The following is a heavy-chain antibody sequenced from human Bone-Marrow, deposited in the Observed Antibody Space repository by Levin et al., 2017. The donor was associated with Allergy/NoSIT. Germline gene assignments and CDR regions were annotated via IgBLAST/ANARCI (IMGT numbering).Heavy chain of an antibody. CDR2: IKQDGSEK. Sequence: PGGSLRLSCAASGFTFSSYWMTWVRQGPGKGLEWVANIKQDGSEKYYVDSAKGRFTISRDSAKNSLYLQMNSLRVEDTAVYYCAARRAATRVGYFDYWGQVTLVTVSS. CDR3: AARRAATRVGYFDY. CDR1: GFTFSSYW. V-gene: IGHV3-7*03. J-gene: IGHJ4*02. D-gene: IGHD2-15*01.